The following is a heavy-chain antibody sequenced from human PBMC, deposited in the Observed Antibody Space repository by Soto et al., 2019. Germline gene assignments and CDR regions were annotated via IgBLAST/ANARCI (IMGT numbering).Heavy chain of an antibody. Sequence: ASVKVSCKASGYTFTGYYMHWVRQAPGQGLEWMGWISPNSGERRYAQKVQGRLIMTRDTSMTTAYMELRSLRSDDTAVYYCSRGTSIPASGDYWGQGTLVTVSS. CDR3: SRGTSIPASGDY. CDR1: GYTFTGYY. CDR2: ISPNSGER. D-gene: IGHD6-6*01. J-gene: IGHJ4*01. V-gene: IGHV1-2*02.